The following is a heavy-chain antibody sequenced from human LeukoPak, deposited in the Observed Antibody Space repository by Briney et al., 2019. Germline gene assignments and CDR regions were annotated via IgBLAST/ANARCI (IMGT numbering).Heavy chain of an antibody. V-gene: IGHV3-9*01. CDR1: EITFEDYA. J-gene: IGHJ4*02. CDR3: ARDQQSCSGGSCLENFPFDY. Sequence: AGGSLRLSCAASEITFEDYAMHWVRQAPGKGLEWVSGISWNSGSIAYADSVKGRFTISRDNAKNSLYLQMNSLRAEDAAVYYCARDQQSCSGGSCLENFPFDYWGQGTLVTVSS. CDR2: ISWNSGSI. D-gene: IGHD2-15*01.